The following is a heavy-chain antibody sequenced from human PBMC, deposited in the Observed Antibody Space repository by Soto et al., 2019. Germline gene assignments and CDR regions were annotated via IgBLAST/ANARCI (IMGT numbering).Heavy chain of an antibody. V-gene: IGHV1-2*02. CDR3: ARDFSLESVARFLYYYGMDV. D-gene: IGHD3-3*01. CDR1: GYTFTGYY. CDR2: INPNSGGT. Sequence: GASVKVSCKASGYTFTGYYMHWVRQAPGQGLEWMGWINPNSGGTNYAQKFQGRVTMTRDTSISTAYMELSRLRSDDTAVYYCARDFSLESVARFLYYYGMDVWGQGTTVTVYS. J-gene: IGHJ6*02.